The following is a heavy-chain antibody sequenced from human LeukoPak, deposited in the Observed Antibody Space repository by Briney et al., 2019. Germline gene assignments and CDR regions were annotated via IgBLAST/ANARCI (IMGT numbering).Heavy chain of an antibody. D-gene: IGHD5-12*01. Sequence: GGSLRLSCAASGFTFSSYEMGWVRQAPGKGLEWVSYISSSGSTIYYADSVKGRFTISRDNAKNSLYLQMNSLRAEDTAVYYCARDFSGYDAYYYYYMDVWGKGTTVTVSS. V-gene: IGHV3-48*03. CDR2: ISSSGSTI. J-gene: IGHJ6*03. CDR1: GFTFSSYE. CDR3: ARDFSGYDAYYYYYMDV.